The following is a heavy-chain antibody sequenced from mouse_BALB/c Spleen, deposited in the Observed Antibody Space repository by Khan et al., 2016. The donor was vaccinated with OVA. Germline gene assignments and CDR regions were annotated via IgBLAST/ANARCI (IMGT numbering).Heavy chain of an antibody. CDR3: ARAYYRYDGHYAMDY. V-gene: IGHV2-6-4*01. CDR1: GFSLSRYN. J-gene: IGHJ4*01. Sequence: QVQLQQSGPGLVAPSQSLSITCTVSGFSLSRYNIHWVRQPPGKGLEWLGMIWGGGSTDYNSALKSRLSISKDNSKGQVFLKMHSLQTDDTAMYYCARAYYRYDGHYAMDYWGQGTSVTVSS. CDR2: IWGGGST. D-gene: IGHD2-14*01.